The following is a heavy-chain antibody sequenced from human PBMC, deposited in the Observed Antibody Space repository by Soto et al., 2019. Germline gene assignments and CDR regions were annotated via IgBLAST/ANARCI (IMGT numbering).Heavy chain of an antibody. D-gene: IGHD6-13*01. V-gene: IGHV3-30-3*01. CDR3: ARDQGIAAAGTSYYWYFDL. J-gene: IGHJ2*01. CDR2: ISYDGSNK. CDR1: GFTFSSYA. Sequence: PGGSLRLSCAASGFTFSSYAMHWVRQAPGKGLEWVAVISYDGSNKYYADSVKGRFTISRDNSKNTLYLQMNSLRAEDTAVYYCARDQGIAAAGTSYYWYFDLWGRGTLVTVSS.